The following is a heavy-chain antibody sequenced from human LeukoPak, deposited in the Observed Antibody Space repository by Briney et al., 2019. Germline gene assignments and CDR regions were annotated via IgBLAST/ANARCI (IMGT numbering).Heavy chain of an antibody. CDR2: IYYSGST. CDR3: ARYRWLAHDAFDI. J-gene: IGHJ3*02. D-gene: IGHD6-19*01. V-gene: IGHV4-59*01. Sequence: SETLSLTCTVSGGSISSYYWSWIRQPPGKGLEWIGYIYYSGSTNYNPSLKSRVTISVDTSKNQFSLKLSSVTAADTAVYYCARYRWLAHDAFDIWGQGTMVTVSS. CDR1: GGSISSYY.